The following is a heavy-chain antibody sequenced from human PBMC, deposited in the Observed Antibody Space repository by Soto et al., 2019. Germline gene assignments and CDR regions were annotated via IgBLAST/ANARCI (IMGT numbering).Heavy chain of an antibody. CDR1: GYTFTSYG. CDR2: ISAYNGNT. CDR3: ASDRVCSSTSCYEAWFDP. V-gene: IGHV1-18*01. D-gene: IGHD2-2*01. J-gene: IGHJ5*02. Sequence: QVQLVQSGAEVKKPGASVKVSCKASGYTFTSYGISWVRQAPGQGLEWMGWISAYNGNTNYAQKLQGRVTITTDTSTSTDYMELRSLRSDDTAVYYCASDRVCSSTSCYEAWFDPWGQGTLVTVSS.